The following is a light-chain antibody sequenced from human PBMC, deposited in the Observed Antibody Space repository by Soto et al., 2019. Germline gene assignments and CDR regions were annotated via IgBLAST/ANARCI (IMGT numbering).Light chain of an antibody. V-gene: IGKV3D-20*01. CDR1: QTVTSGTF. CDR2: DAS. Sequence: IVLTQSPATLSLSPGERATLSCGASQTVTSGTFLAWYQQKPGLAPRLLIYDASRRATGIPDRFSGSGSGTDFTLTISRLEPEDFAVYYCQHYGSPPQTFGQGTKVEIK. J-gene: IGKJ1*01. CDR3: QHYGSPPQT.